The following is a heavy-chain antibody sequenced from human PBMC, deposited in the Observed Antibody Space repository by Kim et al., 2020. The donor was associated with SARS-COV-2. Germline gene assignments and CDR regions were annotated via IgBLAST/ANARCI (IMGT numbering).Heavy chain of an antibody. Sequence: GGSLRLSCAASGFTFKDYYMTWIRQAPGKGLEWVSYISPSSTYIKYADSVKGRFTTSRDDAMNSLYLQMNTLRVEDSAVYYCARDRRFYDDSGYQRSDGMDVWGQGPTVTVSS. CDR1: GFTFKDYY. V-gene: IGHV3-11*05. CDR3: ARDRRFYDDSGYQRSDGMDV. CDR2: ISPSSTYI. D-gene: IGHD3-22*01. J-gene: IGHJ6*02.